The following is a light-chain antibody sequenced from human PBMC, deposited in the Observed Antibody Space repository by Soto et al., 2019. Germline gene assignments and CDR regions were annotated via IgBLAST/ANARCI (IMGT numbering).Light chain of an antibody. CDR1: SSDVGGYNY. Sequence: QSALTQPASVSGSPGQSITISCTGTSSDVGGYNYVSWYQQHPGKAPKLMIYDVSNRPSGVSNRFSGSKSGNTASLTISGLQADDEADYYCSLYTSSSTLVFGGGTKVTVL. V-gene: IGLV2-14*01. CDR3: SLYTSSSTLV. J-gene: IGLJ2*01. CDR2: DVS.